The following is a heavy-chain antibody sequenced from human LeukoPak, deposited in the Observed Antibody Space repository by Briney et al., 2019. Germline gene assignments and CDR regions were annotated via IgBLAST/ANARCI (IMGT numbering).Heavy chain of an antibody. CDR1: GGSISTYY. V-gene: IGHV4-59*01. CDR3: ARQPDSHSYGSSGYWFDP. D-gene: IGHD3-22*01. CDR2: FRYTGNT. J-gene: IGHJ5*02. Sequence: SETLSLTCAVSGGSISTYYWSWIRQPPGKGLEWIGYFRYTGNTNYNPSLESRVTISVDMSKNQFSLKLTSVTAADTAVYYCARQPDSHSYGSSGYWFDPWGQGTLVIVSS.